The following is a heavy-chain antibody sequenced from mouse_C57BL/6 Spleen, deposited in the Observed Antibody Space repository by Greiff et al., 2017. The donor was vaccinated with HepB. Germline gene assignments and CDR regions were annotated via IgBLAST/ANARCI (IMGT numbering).Heavy chain of an antibody. D-gene: IGHD1-1*01. Sequence: EVQGVESGGDLVKPGGSLKLSCAASGFTFSSYGMSWVRQTPDKRLEWVATISSGGSYTYYPDSVKGRFTISRDNAKNTLYLQMSSLKSEDTAMYYCASHYGSSLDYWGQGTTLTVSS. CDR3: ASHYGSSLDY. CDR1: GFTFSSYG. J-gene: IGHJ2*01. V-gene: IGHV5-6*01. CDR2: ISSGGSYT.